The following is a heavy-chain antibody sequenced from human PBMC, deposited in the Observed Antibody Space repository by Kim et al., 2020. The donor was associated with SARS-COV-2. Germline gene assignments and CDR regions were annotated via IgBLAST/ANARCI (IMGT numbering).Heavy chain of an antibody. CDR3: TRDFRPRVVTDPWVY. Sequence: GGSLRLSCTASGFSFSDYGMHWVRQAPGKGLEWVASIWFDGSNLKYVDSVRGRFSVSRDNSNNTLSLEMNTLRAEDTGVYYCTRDFRPRVVTDPWVYWG. V-gene: IGHV3-33*01. CDR2: IWFDGSNL. CDR1: GFSFSDYG. J-gene: IGHJ4*01. D-gene: IGHD2-21*02.